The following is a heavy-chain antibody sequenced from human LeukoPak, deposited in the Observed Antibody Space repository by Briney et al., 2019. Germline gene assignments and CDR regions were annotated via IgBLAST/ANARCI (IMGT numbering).Heavy chain of an antibody. CDR2: IKSDGTT. Sequence: GRSLTLSCTASGVTVSSSYMGWVRQAPRKGLGWVSVIKSDGTTYYADSVKGRFTASRDPSKNTLSLQMSSLRVEDTAVYYCTRDSTTWARSGYWGQGTLVTVSS. V-gene: IGHV3-66*01. D-gene: IGHD2/OR15-2a*01. CDR3: TRDSTTWARSGY. CDR1: GVTVSSSY. J-gene: IGHJ4*02.